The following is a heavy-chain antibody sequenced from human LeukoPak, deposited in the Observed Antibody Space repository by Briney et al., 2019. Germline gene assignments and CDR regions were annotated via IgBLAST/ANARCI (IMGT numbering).Heavy chain of an antibody. D-gene: IGHD6-19*01. V-gene: IGHV3-30*03. CDR3: ARDPSFRHPVAGTVDY. CDR2: ISYDGCNK. CDR1: GVTISTSW. Sequence: AGGSLRLSCAVSGVTISTSWMNWVRQAPGKGLEWVAVISYDGCNKYYADSVKGRFTISRDNSKNTLYLQMNSLRAEDTAVYYCARDPSFRHPVAGTVDYWGQGTLVTVSS. J-gene: IGHJ4*02.